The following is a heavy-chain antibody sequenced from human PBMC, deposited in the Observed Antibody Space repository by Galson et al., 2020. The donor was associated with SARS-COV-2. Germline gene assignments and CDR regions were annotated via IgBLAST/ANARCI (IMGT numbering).Heavy chain of an antibody. CDR1: GYTFSRFS. J-gene: IGHJ1*01. Sequence: ASVKVSCKASGYTFSRFSLSWLRQVPGQGLEWMGWINTDTGNPTYAQDFTGRFVFTLDTAVSTAFLHISRLRTEDSAVYYCARELPAAGHFQVWGQGTLVTVSS. CDR3: ARELPAAGHFQV. D-gene: IGHD6-13*01. V-gene: IGHV7-4-1*02. CDR2: INTDTGNP.